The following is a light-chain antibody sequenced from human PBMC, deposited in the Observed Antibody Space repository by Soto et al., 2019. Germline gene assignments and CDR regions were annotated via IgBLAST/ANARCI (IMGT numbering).Light chain of an antibody. Sequence: ENVLTQSPGRLSLSPGERATLSCRASQTVDGNSLAWYQQKPGQAPRLLMFDAFNRATGIPDRFSGSGSGTDFTLTISRLEPDDFALYYCQQYGSSPFTFGPGTKVDV. CDR3: QQYGSSPFT. V-gene: IGKV3-20*01. J-gene: IGKJ3*01. CDR1: QTVDGNS. CDR2: DAF.